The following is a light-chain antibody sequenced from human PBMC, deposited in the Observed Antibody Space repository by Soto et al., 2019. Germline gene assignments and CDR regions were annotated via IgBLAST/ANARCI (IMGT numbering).Light chain of an antibody. J-gene: IGKJ2*01. Sequence: DIVMTQSPDSLAVSLGERATINCKSSQSVLYTSNNKNYLAWFQQKPGQPPKLLIYWASTRESGVPDRFSGSGTGTDLTLTISSLTDEDVAVYYGQQYYSLPYTFGQGTKLEIK. CDR1: QSVLYTSNNKNY. CDR3: QQYYSLPYT. CDR2: WAS. V-gene: IGKV4-1*01.